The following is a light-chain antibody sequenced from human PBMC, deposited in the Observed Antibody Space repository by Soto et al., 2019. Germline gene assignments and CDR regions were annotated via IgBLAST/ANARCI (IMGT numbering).Light chain of an antibody. V-gene: IGKV3-20*01. CDR1: QSVSSTY. J-gene: IGKJ2*01. Sequence: EIVLTQSPGTLSLSPGESATLSCRASQSVSSTYLSWLQQKPGQAPRLLVFGASTRATGTPDRFSGSGSGTHFTLTVSSLEPEEFAVYYCHQYATSPFTFGQGAKLEI. CDR2: GAS. CDR3: HQYATSPFT.